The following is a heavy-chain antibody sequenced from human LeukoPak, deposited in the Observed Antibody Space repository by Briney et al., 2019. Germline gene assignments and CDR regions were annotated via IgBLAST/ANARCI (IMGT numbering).Heavy chain of an antibody. CDR1: GFTFSGYA. CDR2: ISYDGSNK. CDR3: ARDHAASITIFGVDPLNWFDP. D-gene: IGHD3-3*01. J-gene: IGHJ5*02. V-gene: IGHV3-30-3*01. Sequence: GRSLRLSCAASGFTFSGYAMHWVRQAPGKGLEWVAVISYDGSNKYYADSVKGRFTISRDNSKSTLYLQMNSLRAEDTAVYYCARDHAASITIFGVDPLNWFDPWGQGTLVTVSS.